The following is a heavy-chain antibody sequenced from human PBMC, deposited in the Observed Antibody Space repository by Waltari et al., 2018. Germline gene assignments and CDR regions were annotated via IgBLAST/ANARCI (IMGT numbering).Heavy chain of an antibody. CDR1: GGSCSGYY. J-gene: IGHJ4*02. CDR3: ARGVRDGYRSGLTYFDY. V-gene: IGHV4-34*01. CDR2: INHSGST. Sequence: QVQLQQWGAGLLKPSETLPLTCAVHGGSCSGYYWSWLRQPPGKGLEWIGEINHSGSTNYNPSLKSRVTISVDTSKNQFSLKLSSVTAADTAVYYCARGVRDGYRSGLTYFDYWGQGTLVTVSS. D-gene: IGHD5-12*01.